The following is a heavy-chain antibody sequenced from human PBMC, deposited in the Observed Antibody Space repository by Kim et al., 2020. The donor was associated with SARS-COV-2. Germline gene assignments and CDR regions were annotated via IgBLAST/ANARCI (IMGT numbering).Heavy chain of an antibody. CDR1: GGSISSYY. CDR2: LQSIGNS. V-gene: IGHV4-4*07. CDR3: ASLSGNYPGSFDI. D-gene: IGHD1-26*01. J-gene: IGHJ3*02. Sequence: SETLSLTCTVSGGSISSYYWGWIRQPAGKGLEWIGRLQSIGNSKYNPSLRGRVTMSVDTSNNQFSLKLTSVTAADTAVYYCASLSGNYPGSFDIWGQGT.